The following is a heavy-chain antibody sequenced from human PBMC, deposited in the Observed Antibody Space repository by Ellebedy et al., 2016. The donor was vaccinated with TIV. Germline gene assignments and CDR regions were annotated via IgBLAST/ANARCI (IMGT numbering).Heavy chain of an antibody. CDR3: ARVWSDYYGSGRDDY. J-gene: IGHJ4*02. V-gene: IGHV4-59*01. Sequence: SETLSLTCAVYGGSFSGYYWSWIRQPPGKGLEWIGYIYYSGSTNYNPSLKSRVTISVDTSKNQFSLKLSSVTAADTAVYYCARVWSDYYGSGRDDYWGQGTLVTVSP. D-gene: IGHD3-10*01. CDR2: IYYSGST. CDR1: GGSFSGYY.